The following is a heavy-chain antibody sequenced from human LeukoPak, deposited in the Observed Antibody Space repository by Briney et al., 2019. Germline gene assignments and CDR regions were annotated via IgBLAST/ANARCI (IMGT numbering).Heavy chain of an antibody. Sequence: PGGSLRLSCAASGFTFSSYGMHWVRQAPGKGLEWVSSISSSSSYIYYADSVKVRFTISRDNAKNSLYLQMNSLRAEDTAVYYCARILEYQLLYSLYYYYYGMDVWGQGTTVTVSS. CDR3: ARILEYQLLYSLYYYYYGMDV. CDR1: GFTFSSYG. CDR2: ISSSSSYI. D-gene: IGHD2-2*02. J-gene: IGHJ6*02. V-gene: IGHV3-21*01.